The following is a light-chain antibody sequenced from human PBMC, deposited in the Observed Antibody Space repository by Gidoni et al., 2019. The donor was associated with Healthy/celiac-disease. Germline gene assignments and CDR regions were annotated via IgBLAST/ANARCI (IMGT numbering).Light chain of an antibody. CDR1: QSVSSY. Sequence: QSVSSYLAWYQQKPGQAPRHLIYDASNRATGIPARFSGSGSGTDFTLTISSLEPEDFAVYYCQQRSNWPPLTFGGGTKVEIK. V-gene: IGKV3-11*01. J-gene: IGKJ4*01. CDR3: QQRSNWPPLT. CDR2: DAS.